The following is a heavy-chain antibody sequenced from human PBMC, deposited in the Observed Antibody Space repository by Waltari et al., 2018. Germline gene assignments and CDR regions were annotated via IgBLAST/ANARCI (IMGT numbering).Heavy chain of an antibody. CDR2: IKHSVST. D-gene: IGHD2-2*01. Sequence: QVQLQQWGAGLLKPSETLSLTCAVYGGSFSGDYWSWIRQPPGKGLEWIGVIKHSVSTNYNTCRKIRVILSAATSKNQFCLMLSSVTAADTALYYCARTLIVVGPAAMVYYYYYMDVWVKGTTVTVCS. J-gene: IGHJ6*03. V-gene: IGHV4-34*01. CDR3: ARTLIVVGPAAMVYYYYYMDV. CDR1: GGSFSGDY.